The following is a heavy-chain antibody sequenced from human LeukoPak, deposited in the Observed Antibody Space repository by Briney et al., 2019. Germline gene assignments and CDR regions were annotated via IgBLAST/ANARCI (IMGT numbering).Heavy chain of an antibody. Sequence: ASVKVSCKASGGTFSSYAISWVRQAPGQGLEWMGGIIPISGTANYAQKSQGRVTITTDESTSTAYMELSSLRSEDTAVYYCASWLYYDILTGYYSEDAFDIWGQGTMVTVSS. CDR2: IIPISGTA. J-gene: IGHJ3*02. CDR3: ASWLYYDILTGYYSEDAFDI. V-gene: IGHV1-69*05. D-gene: IGHD3-9*01. CDR1: GGTFSSYA.